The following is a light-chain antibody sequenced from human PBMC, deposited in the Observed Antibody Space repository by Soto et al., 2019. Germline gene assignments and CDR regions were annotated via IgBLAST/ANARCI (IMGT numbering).Light chain of an antibody. CDR2: DAS. V-gene: IGKV1-5*01. CDR3: QQYISFPKT. CDR1: QSVSSW. J-gene: IGKJ1*01. Sequence: DIPMTQSPPTLPAFVGDTVTITCRASQSVSSWLAWYQQKPGTAPNLLSYDASSLASGVPSRFSGSGSGTKFTLTISSLQPDDFATYYCQQYISFPKTFGQGTKVEMK.